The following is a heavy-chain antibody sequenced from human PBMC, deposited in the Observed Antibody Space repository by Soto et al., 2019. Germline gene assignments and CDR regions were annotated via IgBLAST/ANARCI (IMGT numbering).Heavy chain of an antibody. D-gene: IGHD6-19*01. CDR1: GFTFRTYS. Sequence: GGSLRLSCAASGFTFRTYSMNWVRQAPGKGLEWVSSISSSSTYIYYADSVKGRFTISRDNAKNSLYMQMNSLRADDTAVYYCAIPSGLTVTGPDYWGQGTLVTVSS. CDR3: AIPSGLTVTGPDY. CDR2: ISSSSTYI. J-gene: IGHJ4*02. V-gene: IGHV3-21*04.